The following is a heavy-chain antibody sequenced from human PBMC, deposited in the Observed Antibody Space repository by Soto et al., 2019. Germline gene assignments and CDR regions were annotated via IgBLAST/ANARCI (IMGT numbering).Heavy chain of an antibody. J-gene: IGHJ5*02. V-gene: IGHV4-59*01. CDR3: ARVAADIASWLDP. CDR1: GDSISTYN. D-gene: IGHD5-12*01. CDR2: IYYSGVT. Sequence: QGQLQESGPGLVKPSETLSHTCTVSGDSISTYNWGWIRQPPGKGLEWIGCIYYSGVTNYNPSLKSRVTISVDTPKNQLSLKLNSVTAADTAVYYCARVAADIASWLDPWGQGTLVTVSS.